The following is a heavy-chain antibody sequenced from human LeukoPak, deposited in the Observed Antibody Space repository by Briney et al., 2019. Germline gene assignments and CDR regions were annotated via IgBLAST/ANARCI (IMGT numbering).Heavy chain of an antibody. Sequence: EWMGIINPSGGSTSYAQKFQGRVTMTRDASTSTVYMELSSLRSEDTAVYYCAGGYSYGLDYWGQGTLVTVSS. CDR2: INPSGGST. J-gene: IGHJ4*02. D-gene: IGHD5-18*01. CDR3: AGGYSYGLDY. V-gene: IGHV1-46*01.